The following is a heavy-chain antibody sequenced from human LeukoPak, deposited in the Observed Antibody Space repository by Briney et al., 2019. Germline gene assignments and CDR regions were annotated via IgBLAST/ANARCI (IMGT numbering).Heavy chain of an antibody. D-gene: IGHD3-16*01. CDR1: GFTFSSYS. V-gene: IGHV3-48*04. CDR2: ISSSGSTI. CDR3: ASLGGYYYYMDV. Sequence: PGGSLRLSCAASGFTFSSYSMNWVRQAPGKGLGWVSYISSSGSTIYYADSVKGRFTISRDNAKNSLYLQMNSLRAEDTAVYYCASLGGYYYYMDVWGKGTTVTISS. J-gene: IGHJ6*03.